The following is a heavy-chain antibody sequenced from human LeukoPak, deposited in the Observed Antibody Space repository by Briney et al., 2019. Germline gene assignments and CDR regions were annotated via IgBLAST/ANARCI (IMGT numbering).Heavy chain of an antibody. V-gene: IGHV3-30*02. D-gene: IGHD3-10*01. CDR3: AKKRFPYGNYFGY. CDR1: GFTFSSYG. J-gene: IGHJ4*02. Sequence: PGGSLRLSCAVSGFTFSSYGMHWVRQAPGKGLEWVAFIRYDGSNKYYADSVKGRFTISRDNSKNTLYLQMNSLRAEDTAVYYCAKKRFPYGNYFGYLGQGTLVTVSS. CDR2: IRYDGSNK.